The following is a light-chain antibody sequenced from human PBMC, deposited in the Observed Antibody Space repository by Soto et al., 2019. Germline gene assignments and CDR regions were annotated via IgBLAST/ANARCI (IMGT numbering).Light chain of an antibody. CDR3: QVWDSSSDHSVV. V-gene: IGLV3-21*02. Sequence: SYELIQPPSVSVAPGQTARITCGGNNIGGKSVHWYQQKPGQAPVLVVYDETDRPSGIPERFSGSNSGNTPTLTITRVEAGDEADYYCQVWDSSSDHSVVFGGGTKLTVL. J-gene: IGLJ2*01. CDR1: NIGGKS. CDR2: DET.